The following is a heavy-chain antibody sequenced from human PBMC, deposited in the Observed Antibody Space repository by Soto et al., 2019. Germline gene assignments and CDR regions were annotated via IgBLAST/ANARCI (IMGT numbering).Heavy chain of an antibody. J-gene: IGHJ4*02. CDR3: ARDIKGTGTSVSYDS. CDR2: ISGSGSAT. V-gene: IGHV3-23*01. Sequence: EVQLLESGGSLVQPGGSLRLSCAASGFSFSTYAMGWVRQAPGKGLEWVSAISGSGSATYYADPVKGRFTISRDNSKDTLYLQMNTLRAGDTAVYYCARDIKGTGTSVSYDSWGQGSLVTVSS. CDR1: GFSFSTYA. D-gene: IGHD1-7*01.